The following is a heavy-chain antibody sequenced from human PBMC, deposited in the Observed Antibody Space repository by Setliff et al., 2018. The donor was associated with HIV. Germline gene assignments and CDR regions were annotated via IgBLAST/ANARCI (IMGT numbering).Heavy chain of an antibody. CDR3: ATSDYGGDSGHFQH. V-gene: IGHV5-51*01. Sequence: GESLKISCKGSGYNFANYWIGWVRQMPGKGLEWMGIVYPGDSDTKYSPSFRGQFAITADKSITTAYLQWSSLKASDTAMYYCATSDYGGDSGHFQHWGQGTLVTVSS. D-gene: IGHD2-21*02. J-gene: IGHJ1*01. CDR1: GYNFANYW. CDR2: VYPGDSDT.